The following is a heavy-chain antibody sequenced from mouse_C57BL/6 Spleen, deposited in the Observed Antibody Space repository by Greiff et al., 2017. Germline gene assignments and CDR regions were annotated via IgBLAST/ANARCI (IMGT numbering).Heavy chain of an antibody. Sequence: VQGVESGPELVKPGASVKISCKASGYAFSSSWMNWVKQRPGKGLEWIGRIYPGDGDTNYNGKFKGKATLTADKSSSTAYMQLSSLTSEDSAVYFCAGYDYDVGYWGQGTTLTVSS. J-gene: IGHJ2*01. CDR1: GYAFSSSW. CDR2: IYPGDGDT. V-gene: IGHV1-82*01. D-gene: IGHD2-4*01. CDR3: AGYDYDVGY.